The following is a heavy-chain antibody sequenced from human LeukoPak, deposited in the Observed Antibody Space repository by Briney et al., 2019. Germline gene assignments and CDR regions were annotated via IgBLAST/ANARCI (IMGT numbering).Heavy chain of an antibody. CDR1: GGSISSYY. V-gene: IGHV4-59*01. Sequence: SETLSLTCTVSGGSISSYYWSWIRQPPGKGLEWIGYIYYSGSTNYNPSLKSRVTISVDTSKNQFSLKLSSVTAADTAVYYCARGGKYYGDCWYFDLWGRGTLVTVSS. D-gene: IGHD4-17*01. J-gene: IGHJ2*01. CDR3: ARGGKYYGDCWYFDL. CDR2: IYYSGST.